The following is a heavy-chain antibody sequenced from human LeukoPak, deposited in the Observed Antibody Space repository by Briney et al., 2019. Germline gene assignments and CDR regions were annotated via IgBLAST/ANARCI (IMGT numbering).Heavy chain of an antibody. V-gene: IGHV3-48*04. D-gene: IGHD5-18*01. CDR2: ISSSSSTI. CDR3: ARYDTAMDLDY. Sequence: GGSLRLSCAAPGFTLNGYWMHWVRQAPGKGLEWVSYISSSSSTIYYADSVKGRFTISRDNAKNSLYLQMNSLRAEDTAVYYCARYDTAMDLDYWGQGTLVTVSS. CDR1: GFTLNGYW. J-gene: IGHJ4*02.